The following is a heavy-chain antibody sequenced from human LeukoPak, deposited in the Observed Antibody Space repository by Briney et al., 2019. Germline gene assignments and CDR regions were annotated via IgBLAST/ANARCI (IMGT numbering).Heavy chain of an antibody. CDR3: AREGIGSAFDY. D-gene: IGHD3-10*01. CDR2: ISSSSSYI. Sequence: GGSLRLSCAASGFTFSSYWMHWVRQAPGKGLEWVSYISSSSSYIYYADSVKGRFTISRDNAKNSLYLQMSSLRAEDTAVYYCAREGIGSAFDYWGQGTLVTVSS. CDR1: GFTFSSYW. J-gene: IGHJ4*02. V-gene: IGHV3-21*01.